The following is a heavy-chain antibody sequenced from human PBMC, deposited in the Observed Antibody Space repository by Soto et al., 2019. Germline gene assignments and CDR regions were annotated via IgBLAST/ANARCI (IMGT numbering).Heavy chain of an antibody. V-gene: IGHV3-30-3*01. J-gene: IGHJ6*02. D-gene: IGHD3-3*01. CDR3: ARDYNDFWSGYRLSYYYYYGMDV. CDR1: GFTFSSYA. Sequence: GSLRLSCAASGFTFSSYAMHWVRQAPGKGLEWVAVISYDGSNKYYADSVKGRFTISRDNSKNTLYLQMNSLRAEDTAVYYCARDYNDFWSGYRLSYYYYYGMDVWGQGTLVTVSS. CDR2: ISYDGSNK.